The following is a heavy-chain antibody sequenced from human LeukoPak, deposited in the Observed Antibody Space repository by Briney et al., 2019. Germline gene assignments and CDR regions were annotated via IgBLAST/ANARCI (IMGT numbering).Heavy chain of an antibody. D-gene: IGHD3-3*01. CDR2: IRYDGSNK. V-gene: IGHV3-30*02. J-gene: IGHJ6*03. Sequence: PGGSLRLSCAASGFTFSSYGMHWVRQAPGKGLEWVAFIRYDGSNKYYADSVKGRFTISRDNSKNTLYLQMNSLRAEDTAVYYCAKGYHDFWSGYYYYYMDVWGKGTTVTVSS. CDR3: AKGYHDFWSGYYYYYMDV. CDR1: GFTFSSYG.